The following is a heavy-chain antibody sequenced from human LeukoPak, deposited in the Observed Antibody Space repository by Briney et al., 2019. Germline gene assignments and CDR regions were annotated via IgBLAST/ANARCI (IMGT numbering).Heavy chain of an antibody. D-gene: IGHD6-19*01. CDR1: AFTFSTYN. CDR3: AREGYSSGWYFEF. Sequence: GGSLRLSCAASAFTFSTYNMNWVRQAPGKGLEWVSSITSSSSYTFYADSVKGRFTISRDNAKNSLYLQTNSLRAEDTAVYYCAREGYSSGWYFEFWGQGTLVTVSS. V-gene: IGHV3-21*01. J-gene: IGHJ4*02. CDR2: ITSSSSYT.